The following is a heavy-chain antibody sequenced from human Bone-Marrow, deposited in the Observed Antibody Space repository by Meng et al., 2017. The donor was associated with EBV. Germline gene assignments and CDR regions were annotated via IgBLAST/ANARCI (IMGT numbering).Heavy chain of an antibody. CDR1: GFTLSNYW. CDR2: INVDGSDT. V-gene: IGHV3-74*01. J-gene: IGHJ4*02. Sequence: VQLVGSGGGLVQPGGSLRLSCAASGFTLSNYWMHWVRQVPGKGLVWASRINVDGSDTIYADSVKGRFTISRDNAKNTLYLQMNSLRVEDTAVYYCSRDLVGSDDYWGQGTLVTVSS. CDR3: SRDLVGSDDY.